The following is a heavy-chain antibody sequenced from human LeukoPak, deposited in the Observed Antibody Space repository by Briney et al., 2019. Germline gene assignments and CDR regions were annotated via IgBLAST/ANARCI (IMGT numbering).Heavy chain of an antibody. V-gene: IGHV3-74*01. D-gene: IGHD3-9*01. CDR3: ARHPYDILTGPSFDY. J-gene: IGHJ4*02. CDR1: GFTFSSDW. Sequence: GGSLRLSCAASGFTFSSDWMHWVRHAPGKGLVWVSRINRDGRSTTYADSVKGRFTISRDNAKNTLYLQMNSLRAEDTAVYYCARHPYDILTGPSFDYWGQGTLVTVSS. CDR2: INRDGRST.